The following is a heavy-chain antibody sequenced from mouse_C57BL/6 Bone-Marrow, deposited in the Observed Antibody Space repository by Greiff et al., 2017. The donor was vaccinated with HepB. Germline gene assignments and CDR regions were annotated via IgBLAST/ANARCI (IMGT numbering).Heavy chain of an antibody. J-gene: IGHJ3*01. Sequence: VQLVESGPGLVAPSQSLSITCTVSGFSLTSYGVDWVRQSPGKGLEWRGVIWGVGSTNYNSALKSRLSISKDNSKSQVFLKMNSLQTDDTAMYYCASEGYDGAWFAYWGQGTLVTVSA. CDR2: IWGVGST. V-gene: IGHV2-6*01. CDR3: ASEGYDGAWFAY. CDR1: GFSLTSYG. D-gene: IGHD2-2*01.